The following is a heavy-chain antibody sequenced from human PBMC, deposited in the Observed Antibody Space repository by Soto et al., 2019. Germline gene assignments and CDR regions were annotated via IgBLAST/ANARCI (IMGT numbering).Heavy chain of an antibody. D-gene: IGHD6-19*01. J-gene: IGHJ6*02. V-gene: IGHV3-15*01. CDR2: IKSKTDGGTT. CDR1: GFMFSSYW. Sequence: GXLRLSCAASGFMFSSYWMGWVRQPPGKGLEWVGRIKSKTDGGTTDYAAPVKGRFTISRDDSKNTLYLQMNSLKTEHTAVYYCTTDVSSGYYYYYGMDVWGQGTTVTGSS. CDR3: TTDVSSGYYYYYGMDV.